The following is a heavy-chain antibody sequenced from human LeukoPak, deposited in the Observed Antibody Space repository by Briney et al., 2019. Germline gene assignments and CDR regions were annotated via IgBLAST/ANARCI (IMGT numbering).Heavy chain of an antibody. Sequence: PGGSLRLSCAASGFTFSSYAMHWVRQAPGKGLEWVAVISYDGSNKYYADSVKGRFTISRDNSKNTLYLQMNSLRAEDTAVYYCAKGDCSSTSCYADYYYYMDVWGKGTTVTISS. J-gene: IGHJ6*03. CDR1: GFTFSSYA. V-gene: IGHV3-30*04. CDR3: AKGDCSSTSCYADYYYYMDV. D-gene: IGHD2-2*01. CDR2: ISYDGSNK.